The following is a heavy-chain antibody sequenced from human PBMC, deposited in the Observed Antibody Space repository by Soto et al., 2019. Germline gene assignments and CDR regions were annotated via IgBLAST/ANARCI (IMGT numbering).Heavy chain of an antibody. J-gene: IGHJ5*02. D-gene: IGHD2-15*01. CDR2: IYYSGST. CDR1: GGSISSYY. CDR3: ARVMGYCSGGSCYPSIAWFDP. V-gene: IGHV4-59*01. Sequence: SETLSLTCTVSGGSISSYYWSWIRQPPGKGLECIGYIYYSGSTNYNPSLKSRVTISVDTSKNQFSLKLSSVTAADTAVYYCARVMGYCSGGSCYPSIAWFDPWGQGTLVTVSS.